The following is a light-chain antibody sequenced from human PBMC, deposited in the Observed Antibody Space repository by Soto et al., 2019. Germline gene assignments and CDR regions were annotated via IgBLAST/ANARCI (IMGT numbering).Light chain of an antibody. CDR1: QGIDPY. V-gene: IGKV1-27*01. Sequence: DVQMTQSPSSLSAFVGDRVTITCRASQGIDPYLAWFQQKPGKVPKLLIYATSTLQSGVPSRVSGSGSGTDFILTIISLQPEDVGTYYCQKYNSAPLTFGGGTKVAIK. CDR3: QKYNSAPLT. CDR2: ATS. J-gene: IGKJ4*01.